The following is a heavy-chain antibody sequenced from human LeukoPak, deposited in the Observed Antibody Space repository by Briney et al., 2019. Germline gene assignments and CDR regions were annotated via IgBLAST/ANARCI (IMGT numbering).Heavy chain of an antibody. CDR2: IFNTGNT. CDR1: GGSINSHY. CDR3: ASRPADTTWYGVFDY. Sequence: PSETLPLTCIVSGGSINSHYWSWIRQPPGKRLEWIGYIFNTGNTNYNPSLASRVTMSVDTSRAQFFLRLSPVTAADTAIYYCASRPADTTWYGVFDYWSQGTLVTVSS. V-gene: IGHV4-59*11. J-gene: IGHJ4*02. D-gene: IGHD3-10*01.